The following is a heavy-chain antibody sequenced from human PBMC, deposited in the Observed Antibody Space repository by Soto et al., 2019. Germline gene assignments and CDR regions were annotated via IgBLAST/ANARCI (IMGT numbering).Heavy chain of an antibody. D-gene: IGHD2-2*01. V-gene: IGHV3-7*01. Sequence: WGSLRLSWGSSGLSFIGYGMSWVRQAPGKGLEWVANMNQGGSEINYVDSVRGRFTISRDNAKNLLYLQMNSLRVEDTAVYHCARDRGYSTFDIWGQGTMVTVSS. CDR2: MNQGGSEI. J-gene: IGHJ3*02. CDR3: ARDRGYSTFDI. CDR1: GLSFIGYG.